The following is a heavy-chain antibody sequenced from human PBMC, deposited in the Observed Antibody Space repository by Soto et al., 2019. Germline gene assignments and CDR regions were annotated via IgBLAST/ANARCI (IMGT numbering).Heavy chain of an antibody. CDR2: VVVNSGNT. CDR1: GFTFTRYA. V-gene: IGHV1-58*01. CDR3: ATESPVLPFTAGAYYYYNGMDV. Sequence: VQLVQSGPEVKKPGTSVKVSCEASGFTFTRYAVQWVRQARGQRLEWIGWVVVNSGNTNYAQKFQDRVTITRDMSTSTSYMELTSLGSEDTAVYYCATESPVLPFTAGAYYYYNGMDVWGQGTTVTVSS. D-gene: IGHD2-2*01. J-gene: IGHJ6*02.